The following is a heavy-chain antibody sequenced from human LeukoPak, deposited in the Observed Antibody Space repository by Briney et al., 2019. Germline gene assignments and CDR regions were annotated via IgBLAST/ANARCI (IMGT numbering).Heavy chain of an antibody. CDR2: ISYDGSNK. V-gene: IGHV3-30-3*01. Sequence: PGGSLRLSCAASGFTFSSYAMHWVRQAPGKGLEWVAVISYDGSNKYYADSVKGRFTISRDNSKNTLYLQMNSLRAEDTAVYYCARVGDVRTLRYWYFDLWGRGTLVTVSS. J-gene: IGHJ2*01. D-gene: IGHD3-10*02. CDR3: ARVGDVRTLRYWYFDL. CDR1: GFTFSSYA.